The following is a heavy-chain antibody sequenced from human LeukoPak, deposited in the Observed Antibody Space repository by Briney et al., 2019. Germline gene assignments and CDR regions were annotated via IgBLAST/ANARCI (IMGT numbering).Heavy chain of an antibody. CDR3: ARSYPQYYFDY. V-gene: IGHV4-59*11. CDR1: GGSISSHY. D-gene: IGHD3-10*01. Sequence: SETLSLTCTVSGGSISSHYWSWIRQPPGKGLEWIGYIYYSGSTNYNPSLKSRVTISVDTSKNQFSLKLSSVTAADTAVYYCARSYPQYYFDYWGQGTLVTVSS. J-gene: IGHJ4*02. CDR2: IYYSGST.